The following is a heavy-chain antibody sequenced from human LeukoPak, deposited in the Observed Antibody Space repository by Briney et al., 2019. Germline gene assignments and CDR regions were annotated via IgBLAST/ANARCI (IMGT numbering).Heavy chain of an antibody. V-gene: IGHV3-30*03. CDR2: FSYDGSNE. Sequence: PGRSLRLSCAASGFTFSSYGMHWVRQAPGKGLEWVAVFSYDGSNEYYADSVKGRFTISRDNSKNTLFLQMNNLRAEDTAVYYCARGVGYTSGWYLIAFDYWGQGTLVSVSS. CDR1: GFTFSSYG. J-gene: IGHJ4*02. CDR3: ARGVGYTSGWYLIAFDY. D-gene: IGHD6-19*01.